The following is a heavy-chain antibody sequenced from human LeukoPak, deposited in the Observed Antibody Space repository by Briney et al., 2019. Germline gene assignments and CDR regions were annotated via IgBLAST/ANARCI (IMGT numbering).Heavy chain of an antibody. V-gene: IGHV1-18*01. CDR3: ARYYRDDILTGPFPDV. Sequence: ASVKVSCKASGYTFTSYGISWVRQAPGQGLEWMGWNSAYNGNTNYAQKLQGRVTMTTDTSTSTAYMELRSLRSDDTAVYYCARYYRDDILTGPFPDVWGQGTTVTVSS. CDR1: GYTFTSYG. D-gene: IGHD3-9*01. J-gene: IGHJ6*02. CDR2: NSAYNGNT.